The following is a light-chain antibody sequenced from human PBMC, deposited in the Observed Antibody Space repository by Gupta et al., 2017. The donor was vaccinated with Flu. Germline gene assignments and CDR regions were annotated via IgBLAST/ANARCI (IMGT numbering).Light chain of an antibody. J-gene: IGKJ2*01. V-gene: IGKV3-11*01. Sequence: DIVLTQSPATLSLSLGERATLSCRASQSISNYLAWYQQKPGQAPRLLIYDTSNRATGVAARFSGSGSGTDFSLTISSLESEDFAVYYCQQRYNWPRTFGQGTKLEIK. CDR3: QQRYNWPRT. CDR1: QSISNY. CDR2: DTS.